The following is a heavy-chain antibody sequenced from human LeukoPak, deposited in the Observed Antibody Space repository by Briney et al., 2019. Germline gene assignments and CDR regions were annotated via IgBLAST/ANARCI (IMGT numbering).Heavy chain of an antibody. Sequence: ASVKISCKASGYTFIHHFIHWLRQAPGQGPEWMGVINPSSGSTTYARDFQGNVTMTGDTSTNTVYMELRSLRSADTAIFYCARGTYLRSFDHWGQGTPVTVPS. CDR3: ARGTYLRSFDH. CDR2: INPSSGST. D-gene: IGHD1/OR15-1a*01. CDR1: GYTFIHHF. V-gene: IGHV1-46*01. J-gene: IGHJ4*02.